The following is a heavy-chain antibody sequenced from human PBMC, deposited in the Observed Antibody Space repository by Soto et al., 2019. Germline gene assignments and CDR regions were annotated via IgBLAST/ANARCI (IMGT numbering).Heavy chain of an antibody. J-gene: IGHJ6*02. Sequence: ASVKVSCKASGYTFTSYGISWVRQAPGQGLEWMGWISAKKANTTYAQKFQDRVTITTDTSTSTAYMEPRSLRSDDTAVYYCAREIRSPDFYFHGTDVWGQGTTVTVSS. CDR3: AREIRSPDFYFHGTDV. V-gene: IGHV1-18*04. CDR1: GYTFTSYG. D-gene: IGHD5-18*01. CDR2: ISAKKANT.